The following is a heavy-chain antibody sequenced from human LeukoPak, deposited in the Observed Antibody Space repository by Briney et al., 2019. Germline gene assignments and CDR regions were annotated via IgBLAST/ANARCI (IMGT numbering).Heavy chain of an antibody. D-gene: IGHD3-9*01. V-gene: IGHV3-21*01. CDR2: ISSSSSYI. CDR1: GFTFSSYS. CDR3: ARDFTYYDILTGSQEGYYYYYGMDV. J-gene: IGHJ6*04. Sequence: GGSLRLSCAASGFTFSSYSMNWVRQAPGKGLEWVSSISSSSSYIYYADSAKGRFTISRDNAKNSLYLQMNSLRAEDTAVYYCARDFTYYDILTGSQEGYYYYYGMDVWGKGTTVTVSS.